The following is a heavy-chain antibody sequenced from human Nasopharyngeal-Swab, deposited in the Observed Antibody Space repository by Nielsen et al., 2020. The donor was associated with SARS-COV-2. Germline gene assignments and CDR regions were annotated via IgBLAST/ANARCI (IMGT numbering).Heavy chain of an antibody. V-gene: IGHV4-34*01. Sequence: SETLSLTCAVYGGSFSGYYWSWIRQPPGKGLEWIGEINHSGSTHYNPSLKSRVTISVDTSKNQFSLKLSSVTAADTAVYYCARGPGLWFGELLPYYYYGMDVWGQGTTVTVSS. CDR3: ARGPGLWFGELLPYYYYGMDV. CDR1: GGSFSGYY. D-gene: IGHD3-10*01. J-gene: IGHJ6*02. CDR2: INHSGST.